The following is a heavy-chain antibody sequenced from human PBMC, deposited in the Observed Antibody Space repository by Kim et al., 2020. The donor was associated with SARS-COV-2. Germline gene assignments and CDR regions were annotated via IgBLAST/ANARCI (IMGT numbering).Heavy chain of an antibody. CDR1: GYTFTSHA. J-gene: IGHJ4*02. Sequence: ASVKVSCKASGYTFTSHAMHWVRQAPGQRLEWMGWINAGNGNTKYSQKFQGRVTITRDTSASTAYMELSSLRSEDTAVYYCARSPDIVATISLDYWGQGTLVTVSS. V-gene: IGHV1-3*01. CDR3: ARSPDIVATISLDY. CDR2: INAGNGNT. D-gene: IGHD5-12*01.